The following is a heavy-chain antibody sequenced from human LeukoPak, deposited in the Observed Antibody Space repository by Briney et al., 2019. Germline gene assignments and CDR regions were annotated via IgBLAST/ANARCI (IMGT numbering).Heavy chain of an antibody. CDR1: GFTFSSYS. V-gene: IGHV3-48*01. D-gene: IGHD2-2*02. J-gene: IGHJ6*03. CDR3: ARGGCSSTSCYMTAYYYYMDV. CDR2: ISSSSSTI. Sequence: GGSLRLSCAASGFTFSSYSMNWVRQAPGKGLEWVSYISSSSSTIYYADSVKGRFTISRDNAKNSLYLQMNSLRAEDTAAYYCARGGCSSTSCYMTAYYYYMDVWGKGTTVTVSS.